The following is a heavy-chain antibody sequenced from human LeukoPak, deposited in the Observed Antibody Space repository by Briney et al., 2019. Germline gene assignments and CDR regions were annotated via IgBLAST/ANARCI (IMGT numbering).Heavy chain of an antibody. V-gene: IGHV4-59*08. D-gene: IGHD6-19*01. Sequence: SETLSLTCTVSGGSIGSNYWTWIRQPPGKGLEYIGYIYYTGGTNYNPSLKSRVTIPVDTSKNQFSLKLTSVTAADTAVYFCAKYGNSGWVIDNWGQGTLVTVSS. J-gene: IGHJ4*02. CDR2: IYYTGGT. CDR1: GGSIGSNY. CDR3: AKYGNSGWVIDN.